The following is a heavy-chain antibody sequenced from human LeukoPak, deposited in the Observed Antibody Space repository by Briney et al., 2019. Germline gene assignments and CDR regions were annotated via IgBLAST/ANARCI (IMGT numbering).Heavy chain of an antibody. Sequence: PGGSLRLSCTVSGFTFSNYDMSWVRQAPGKGLEWVASITTSSSQIYHAVSVRGRFTISRDNAKNSLYLQMNGLRAEDTAVYYCARGGFTLNREDDFDIWGQGTVVTVSS. V-gene: IGHV3-21*01. CDR3: ARGGFTLNREDDFDI. CDR2: ITTSSSQI. CDR1: GFTFSNYD. D-gene: IGHD3-22*01. J-gene: IGHJ3*02.